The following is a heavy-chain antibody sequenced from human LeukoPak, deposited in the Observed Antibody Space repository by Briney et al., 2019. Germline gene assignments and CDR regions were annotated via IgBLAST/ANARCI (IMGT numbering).Heavy chain of an antibody. CDR3: AITLGYSSGWTYFDY. J-gene: IGHJ4*02. CDR1: GYTFTHYY. D-gene: IGHD6-19*01. Sequence: ASVTVSFKASGYTFTHYYMHWVRQAPGQGLEWMGWINPNSGGTNYAQKFQGRVTMTRDTSISTAYMELSRLRSDDTAVYYCAITLGYSSGWTYFDYWGQGTLVTVSS. CDR2: INPNSGGT. V-gene: IGHV1-2*02.